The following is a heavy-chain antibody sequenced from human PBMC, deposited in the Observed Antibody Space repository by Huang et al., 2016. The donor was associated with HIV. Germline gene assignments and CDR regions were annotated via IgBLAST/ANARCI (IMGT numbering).Heavy chain of an antibody. Sequence: QLQLQESGPGLVKPSETLSLTCSVSGGSISSSSYYWGWIRQPPGKGLEWIGSIYYSVSTFYTPSLKSRVTISVDTSKNQFSLRLSSVTAADTSVYYCARHMDCSSSSCLAGGHERGPFDMWGQGTMVTVSS. CDR1: GGSISSSSYY. D-gene: IGHD2-2*01. CDR2: IYYSVST. CDR3: ARHMDCSSSSCLAGGHERGPFDM. J-gene: IGHJ3*02. V-gene: IGHV4-39*01.